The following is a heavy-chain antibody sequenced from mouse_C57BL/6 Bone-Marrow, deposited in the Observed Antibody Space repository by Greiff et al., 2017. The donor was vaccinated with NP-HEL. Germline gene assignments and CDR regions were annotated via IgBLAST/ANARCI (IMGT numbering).Heavy chain of an antibody. D-gene: IGHD2-2*01. CDR3: ASFWLRRKGAYAMDY. CDR2: IDPSDSET. Sequence: QVQLQQPGAELVRPGSSVKLSCKASGYTFTSYWMHWVKQRPIQGLEWIGNIDPSDSETHYNQKFKDKATLTVDKSSSTAYMQLSSLTSEDSAVYYCASFWLRRKGAYAMDYWGQGTSVTVSS. J-gene: IGHJ4*01. CDR1: GYTFTSYW. V-gene: IGHV1-52*01.